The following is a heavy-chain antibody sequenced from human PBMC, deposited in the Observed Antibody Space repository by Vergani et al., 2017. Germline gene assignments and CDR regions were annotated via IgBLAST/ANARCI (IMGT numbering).Heavy chain of an antibody. CDR3: ARDPATVVTPYFDY. CDR1: GFTVSSNY. V-gene: IGHV3-66*02. J-gene: IGHJ4*02. Sequence: EVQLVESGGGLVQPGGSLRLSCAASGFTVSSNYMSWVRQAPGKGLEWVSVIYRGGSTYYADSVKGRFTISRDNSKNTLYLQMNSLRAEDTAVYYCARDPATVVTPYFDYWGQGTLVTVSS. D-gene: IGHD4-23*01. CDR2: IYRGGST.